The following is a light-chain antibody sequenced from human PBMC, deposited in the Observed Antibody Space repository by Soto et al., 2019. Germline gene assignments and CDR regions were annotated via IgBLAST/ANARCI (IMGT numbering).Light chain of an antibody. Sequence: MTKSPSSVSASVGDRVTITCRASQSVSSSYLVWHQQKPGQAPRLLIYGASTRDTGIPSRFSGSGSGTEFTLTISSLQSEDVAVYYCQQYNNWPRTFGQGTKVDIK. J-gene: IGKJ1*01. CDR1: QSVSSSY. CDR2: GAS. V-gene: IGKV3-15*01. CDR3: QQYNNWPRT.